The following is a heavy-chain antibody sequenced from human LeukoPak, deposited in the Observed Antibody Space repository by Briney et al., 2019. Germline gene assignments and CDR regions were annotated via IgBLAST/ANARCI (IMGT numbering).Heavy chain of an antibody. CDR2: ISGSGGST. CDR3: AKDWGDGYNLDPDAFDI. CDR1: GFTFSSYA. J-gene: IGHJ3*02. V-gene: IGHV3-23*01. D-gene: IGHD5-24*01. Sequence: PGGSLRLSCAASGFTFSSYAMSWVRQAPGKGLEWVSAISGSGGSTYYADSVKGRFTISRDNSKNTLYLQMNSLRAEDTAVYYCAKDWGDGYNLDPDAFDIWGQGTMVTVSS.